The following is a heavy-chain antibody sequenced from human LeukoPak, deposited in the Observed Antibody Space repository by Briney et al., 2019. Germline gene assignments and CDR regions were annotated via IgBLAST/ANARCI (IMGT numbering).Heavy chain of an antibody. CDR1: GFTFSSYS. CDR2: ISSSSSTI. Sequence: GGSLRLSCAASGFTFSSYSMNWVRQAPGKGLEWVSYISSSSSTIYYADSVKGRFTISRDNAKNSLYLQMNSLRAEDTAVYYCARELRFLMAGGGQGTLVTVSS. V-gene: IGHV3-48*01. D-gene: IGHD3-3*01. CDR3: ARELRFLMAG. J-gene: IGHJ4*02.